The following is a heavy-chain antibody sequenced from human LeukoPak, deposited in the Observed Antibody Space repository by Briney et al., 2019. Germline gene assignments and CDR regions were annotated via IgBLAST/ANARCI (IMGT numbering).Heavy chain of an antibody. D-gene: IGHD2-21*01. CDR2: ISAYNGNT. Sequence: GASVKVSCKASGYTFTSYGISWVRQAPGQGLEWMGWISAYNGNTNYAQKLQGRVTMTTDTSTSTAYMELRSLRSDDTAVYYCARDHIGAQDYYYGTDVWGQGTTVTVSS. J-gene: IGHJ6*02. CDR1: GYTFTSYG. CDR3: ARDHIGAQDYYYGTDV. V-gene: IGHV1-18*01.